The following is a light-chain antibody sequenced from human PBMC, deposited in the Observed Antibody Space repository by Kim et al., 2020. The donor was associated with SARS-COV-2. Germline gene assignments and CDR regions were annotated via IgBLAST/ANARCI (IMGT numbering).Light chain of an antibody. J-gene: IGLJ2*01. CDR3: CSYTSSTTLV. CDR1: SSDVGAYNR. V-gene: IGLV2-18*02. CDR2: EVS. Sequence: GQSVTLSCAGASSDVGAYNRVSWYRQSPGTAPKLMIYEVSHRPSGVPDRFSGSRSGNTASLTISGLQAEDEADYYCCSYTSSTTLVFGGGTQLTVL.